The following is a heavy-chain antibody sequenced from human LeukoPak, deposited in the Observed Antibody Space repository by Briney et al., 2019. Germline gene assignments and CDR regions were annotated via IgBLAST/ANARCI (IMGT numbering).Heavy chain of an antibody. D-gene: IGHD3-10*01. CDR1: GFTFSSYS. J-gene: IGHJ4*02. CDR3: ARGGHYYGSGSYYLDY. Sequence: PGGSLRLSCAASGFTFSSYSMNWVRQAPGKGLEWVSYISSSSSTIHYADSVRGRFTISRDNAKNSLFLQMNSLRAEDTAVYYCARGGHYYGSGSYYLDYWGQGNLVNVSS. CDR2: ISSSSSTI. V-gene: IGHV3-48*01.